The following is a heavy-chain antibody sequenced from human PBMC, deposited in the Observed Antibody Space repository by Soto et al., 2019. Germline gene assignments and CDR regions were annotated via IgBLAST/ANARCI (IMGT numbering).Heavy chain of an antibody. J-gene: IGHJ6*02. CDR3: ARRLAAAGTYYYYGMDV. V-gene: IGHV5-10-1*01. CDR1: GYSFTSYW. Sequence: PGGSLKISCKGSGYSFTSYWISWVRQMPGKGLEWMGRIDPSDSYTNYSPSFQGHVTISADKSISTAYLQWSSLKASDTAMYYCARRLAAAGTYYYYGMDVWGQGTTVTVSS. CDR2: IDPSDSYT. D-gene: IGHD6-13*01.